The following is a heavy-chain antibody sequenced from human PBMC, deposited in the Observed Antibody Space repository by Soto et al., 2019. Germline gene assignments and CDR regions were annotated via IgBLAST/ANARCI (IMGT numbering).Heavy chain of an antibody. D-gene: IGHD2-8*01. J-gene: IGHJ5*02. CDR1: GFTFDDYG. V-gene: IGHV3-20*01. CDR2: INWNGGST. CDR3: GRVRLLLYVGQGENWFAP. Sequence: SLRLSCAASGFTFDDYGMSWVRQAPGKGLEWVSGINWNGGSTGYADSVKGRFTISRDNAKNSLYLQVNSLRAEDTALYHCGRVRLLLYVGQGENWFAPWGQGTLVTVSS.